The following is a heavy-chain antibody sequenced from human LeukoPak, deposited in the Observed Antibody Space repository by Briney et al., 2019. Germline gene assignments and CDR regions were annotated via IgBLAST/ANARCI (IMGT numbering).Heavy chain of an antibody. D-gene: IGHD6-13*01. CDR3: AKTRPLDSSSWSHGDY. J-gene: IGHJ4*02. Sequence: GGSLRLSCAASGFTFSSYAMSWVRQAPGKGLEWVSAISGSGDSTYYGDSVKGRFTISRDNSKNTLYLQMNSLRAEDTAVYYRAKTRPLDSSSWSHGDYWGQGTLVTVSS. CDR1: GFTFSSYA. CDR2: ISGSGDST. V-gene: IGHV3-23*01.